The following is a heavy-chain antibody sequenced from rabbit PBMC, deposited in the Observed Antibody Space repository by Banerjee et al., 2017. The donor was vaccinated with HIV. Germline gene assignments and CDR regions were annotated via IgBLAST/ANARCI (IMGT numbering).Heavy chain of an antibody. D-gene: IGHD6-1*01. J-gene: IGHJ4*01. CDR2: IYTGDGNT. CDR1: GFSFSSGHD. CDR3: ARKGFGDVAYGYGSFNL. Sequence: QSLEESGGGLVQPEGSLTLTCTASGFSFSSGHDMCWVRQAPGKGLEWIAYIYTGDGNTYYASWAKGRFTISKTSSTTVTLRMTSLTAADTATYFCARKGFGDVAYGYGSFNLWGPGTLVTVS. V-gene: IGHV1S40*01.